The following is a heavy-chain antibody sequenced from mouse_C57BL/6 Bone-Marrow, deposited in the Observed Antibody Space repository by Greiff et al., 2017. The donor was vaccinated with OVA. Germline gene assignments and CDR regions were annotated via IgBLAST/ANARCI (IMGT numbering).Heavy chain of an antibody. CDR1: GFTFSDYY. J-gene: IGHJ3*01. Sequence: DVKLVESGGGLVQPGGSLKLSCAASGFTFSDYYMYWVRQTPEKRLEWVAYISNGGGSTYYPDTVQGRFTISRDNAKNTLYLQMSRLKSEDTAMYYCARHYSNFAWCAYWGQGTLVTVSA. CDR2: ISNGGGST. D-gene: IGHD2-5*01. V-gene: IGHV5-12*01. CDR3: ARHYSNFAWCAY.